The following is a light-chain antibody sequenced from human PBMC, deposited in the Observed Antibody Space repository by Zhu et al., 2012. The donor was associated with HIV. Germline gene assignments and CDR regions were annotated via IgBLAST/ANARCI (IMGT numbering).Light chain of an antibody. CDR3: QQSYSTPRT. CDR1: QNISTY. CDR2: AAS. Sequence: DIQMTQSPSSLSASVRDRVTITCRASQNISTYLNWYQERPGKAPKLLIFAASNLQSGVPSRFSGSGSGTDFTLTINSLQPEDFATYYCQQSYSTPRTFGQGTKVEIK. V-gene: IGKV1-39*01. J-gene: IGKJ1*01.